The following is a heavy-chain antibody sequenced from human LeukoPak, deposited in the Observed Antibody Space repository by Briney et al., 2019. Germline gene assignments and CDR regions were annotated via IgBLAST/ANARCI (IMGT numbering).Heavy chain of an antibody. J-gene: IGHJ5*01. D-gene: IGHD3-22*01. CDR3: AKDRPNFHENSGHYYRRDGDS. Sequence: GGSLTLSCQASGFTFYMYAMSWVRQAPGKGLEWVASMCGTAGCTFYPDSGKVRFTISRDNSKNVLYLRINSLTAEDTAIYYCAKDRPNFHENSGHYYRRDGDSWGQGTLVTVSS. CDR1: GFTFYMYA. CDR2: MCGTAGCT. V-gene: IGHV3-23*01.